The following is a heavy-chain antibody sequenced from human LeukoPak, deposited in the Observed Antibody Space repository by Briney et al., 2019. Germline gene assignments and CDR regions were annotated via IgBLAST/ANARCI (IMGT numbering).Heavy chain of an antibody. CDR1: GGSISSYY. Sequence: SETLSLTCTVSGGSISSYYWSWIRLPAGKGLEWIGRIYTSGSTNYNPSLKSRVTMSVDTSKNQFSLKLSSVTAADTAVYYCARVISDGVYYYYYMDVWGKGTTVTVSS. J-gene: IGHJ6*03. D-gene: IGHD3/OR15-3a*01. V-gene: IGHV4-4*07. CDR3: ARVISDGVYYYYYMDV. CDR2: IYTSGST.